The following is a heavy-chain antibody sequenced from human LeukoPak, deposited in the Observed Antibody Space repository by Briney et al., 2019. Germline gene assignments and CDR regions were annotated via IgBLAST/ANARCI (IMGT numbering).Heavy chain of an antibody. CDR3: AKNGGHPTENYYMDA. D-gene: IGHD4-17*01. CDR1: GYTFTGYY. J-gene: IGHJ6*03. CDR2: INPNSGGT. V-gene: IGHV1-2*02. Sequence: GASVKVSCKASGYTFTGYYMHWVRQAPGQGLEWMGWINPNSGGTNHAQKFQGRVTMTRDNSKNTLYLQMNGLRAEDTAVYYCAKNGGHPTENYYMDAWGKGTTVTVSS.